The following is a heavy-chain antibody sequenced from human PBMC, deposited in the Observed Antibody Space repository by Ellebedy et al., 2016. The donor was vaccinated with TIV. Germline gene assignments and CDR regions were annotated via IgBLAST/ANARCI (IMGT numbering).Heavy chain of an antibody. Sequence: PGGSLRLSCAASGFTFDGYDMHWIRQAPGKGLDWVSLISGYGDSTYYADFVKGRFTISRDNNKRIVYLQMTRLTTEDTALYYCAKVKGERWMATPSEYFDHWGQGTLVTVSS. D-gene: IGHD5-24*01. CDR2: ISGYGDST. CDR3: AKVKGERWMATPSEYFDH. V-gene: IGHV3-43*02. J-gene: IGHJ4*02. CDR1: GFTFDGYD.